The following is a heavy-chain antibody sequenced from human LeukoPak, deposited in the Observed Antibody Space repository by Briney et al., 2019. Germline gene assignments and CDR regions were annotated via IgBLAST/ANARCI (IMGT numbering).Heavy chain of an antibody. Sequence: GSSVKVSCKASGGTFSSYAISWVRQAPGQGLEWMGRIIPIFGTANYAQKFQGRVTTTTDESTSTAYMELSSLRSEDTAVYYCARDTDNVIVGAYKLDYWGQGTLVTVSS. CDR3: ARDTDNVIVGAYKLDY. V-gene: IGHV1-69*05. J-gene: IGHJ4*02. CDR1: GGTFSSYA. D-gene: IGHD1-26*01. CDR2: IIPIFGTA.